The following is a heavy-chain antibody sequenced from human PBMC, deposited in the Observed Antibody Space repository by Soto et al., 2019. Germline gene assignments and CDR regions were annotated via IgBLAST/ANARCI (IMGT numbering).Heavy chain of an antibody. D-gene: IGHD5-12*01. CDR2: ISYDGSNK. CDR3: AKGYNY. V-gene: IGHV3-30*18. Sequence: GGSLRLSCAASGFTFSSYGMHWVRQAPGKGLEWVAVISYDGSNKYYADSVKGRFTISRDNSKNTLYLQMNSLRAEDTAVYYCAKGYNYWGQGTLVTVSS. CDR1: GFTFSSYG. J-gene: IGHJ4*02.